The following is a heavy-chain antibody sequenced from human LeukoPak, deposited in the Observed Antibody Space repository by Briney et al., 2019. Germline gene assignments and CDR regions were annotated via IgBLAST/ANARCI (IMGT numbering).Heavy chain of an antibody. V-gene: IGHV4-34*01. CDR3: ARGGPNYYDSSGYYPTSFDY. CDR2: INHSGST. Sequence: SETPSLTCAVYGGSFSGYYWSWIRQPPGKGLEWIGEINHSGSTNYNPSLKSRVTISVDTSKDQFSLKLSSVTAADTAVYYCARGGPNYYDSSGYYPTSFDYWGQGTLVTVSS. D-gene: IGHD3-22*01. J-gene: IGHJ4*02. CDR1: GGSFSGYY.